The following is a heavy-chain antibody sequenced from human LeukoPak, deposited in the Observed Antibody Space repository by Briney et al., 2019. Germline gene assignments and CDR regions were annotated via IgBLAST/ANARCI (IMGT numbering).Heavy chain of an antibody. CDR2: IIPLSGTS. CDR1: GGTFRKYA. D-gene: IGHD2-8*01. Sequence: SVKVSCKASGGTFRKYAIYWVRQAPGQGLQWMGRIIPLSGTSDFAQGFQGRVTLTTDASTSTAYMELTSLRSEDTAVYYCARPKYCADGVCCWSLDYWGQGTLVTVSS. J-gene: IGHJ4*02. CDR3: ARPKYCADGVCCWSLDY. V-gene: IGHV1-69*05.